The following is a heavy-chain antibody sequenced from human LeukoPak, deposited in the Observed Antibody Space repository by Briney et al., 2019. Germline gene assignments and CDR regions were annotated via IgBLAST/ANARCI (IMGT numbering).Heavy chain of an antibody. J-gene: IGHJ6*03. CDR2: IYYSGST. V-gene: IGHV4-59*01. Sequence: GSLRLSCAASGFTFSSYWMSWIRQPPGKGLEWIGYIYYSGSTNYNPSLKSRVTISVDTSKNQFSLKLSSVTAADTAVYYCARSKRGYSGYDSGGPYYYYYYMDVWGKGTTVTVSS. CDR3: ARSKRGYSGYDSGGPYYYYYYMDV. D-gene: IGHD5-12*01. CDR1: GFTFSSYW.